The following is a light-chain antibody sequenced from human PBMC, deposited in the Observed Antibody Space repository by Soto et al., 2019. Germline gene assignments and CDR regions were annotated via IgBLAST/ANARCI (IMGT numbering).Light chain of an antibody. V-gene: IGKV3-20*01. CDR3: QQYSTSRLT. CDR2: GAS. CDR1: QSVTSSY. Sequence: EIVLTQSPGTLSLSPGERATLSCRASQSVTSSYLAWYQQKPSQAPRLLISGASSRATGIPDRFSGSGSGTDFTLPISRLEPEDFAVYYCQQYSTSRLTFGGGTKVEIK. J-gene: IGKJ4*01.